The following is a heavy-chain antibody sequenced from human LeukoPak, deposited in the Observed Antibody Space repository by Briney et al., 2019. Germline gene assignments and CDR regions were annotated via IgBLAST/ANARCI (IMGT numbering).Heavy chain of an antibody. D-gene: IGHD6-19*01. Sequence: PSETLSLTCTVSGGSISSYYWSWIRQPPGKGLEWIGYIYYSGSTNYNPSLKSRVTISVDTSKNQFSLKLSSVTAADTAVYYCARDQYSSGFSAQYYWGQGTLVTVSS. CDR2: IYYSGST. CDR1: GGSISSYY. J-gene: IGHJ4*02. CDR3: ARDQYSSGFSAQYY. V-gene: IGHV4-59*12.